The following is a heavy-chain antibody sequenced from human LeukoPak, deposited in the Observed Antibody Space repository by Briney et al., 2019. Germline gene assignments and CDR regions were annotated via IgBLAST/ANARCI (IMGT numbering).Heavy chain of an antibody. J-gene: IGHJ4*02. CDR1: GGSISSSSYY. CDR3: VRLYDDYTNGHFDS. D-gene: IGHD4-11*01. CDR2: ITSSSSYI. Sequence: PSETLSLTCTVSGGSISSSSYYWGWVRQAPGKGLEWVSSITSSSSYIYYADSVKGRFTISRHNAKNSLYLQLNSLRAEDTAVYYCVRLYDDYTNGHFDSWGQGTLVTVSS. V-gene: IGHV3-21*01.